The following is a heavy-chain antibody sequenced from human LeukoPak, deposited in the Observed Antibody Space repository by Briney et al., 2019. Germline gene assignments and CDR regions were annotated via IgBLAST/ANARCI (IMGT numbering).Heavy chain of an antibody. V-gene: IGHV1-24*01. CDR2: FDPEDGET. D-gene: IGHD3-22*01. CDR3: ATDYYYDSSGSYYTVDY. Sequence: ASVKVSCKVSGYTLTELSMHWVRQAPGKGPEWMGGFDPEDGETFYAQKFQGRVTMTEDTSTDTAYMELSSLRSEDTAVYYCATDYYYDSSGSYYTVDYWGQGTLVTVSS. CDR1: GYTLTELS. J-gene: IGHJ4*02.